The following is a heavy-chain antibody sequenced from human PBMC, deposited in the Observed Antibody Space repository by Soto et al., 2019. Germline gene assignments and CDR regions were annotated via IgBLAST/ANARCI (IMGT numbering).Heavy chain of an antibody. J-gene: IGHJ4*02. CDR2: ITPILGIA. Sequence: QVQLVQSGAEVKKPGSSVKVSCKASGGTFSSYCINWVRQAPGQGLEWMGRITPILGIANYAQKFQGRVTITADKSTSTAYMELSSLRSEDTAVYYCAREPYGDYSGYWGQGTLVTVSS. CDR1: GGTFSSYC. D-gene: IGHD4-17*01. CDR3: AREPYGDYSGY. V-gene: IGHV1-69*04.